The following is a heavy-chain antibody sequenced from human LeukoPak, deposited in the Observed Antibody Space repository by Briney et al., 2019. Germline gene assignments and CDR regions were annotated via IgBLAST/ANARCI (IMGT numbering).Heavy chain of an antibody. D-gene: IGHD3-9*01. CDR1: GGSISSGSYY. V-gene: IGHV4-61*02. CDR2: SYTSGST. J-gene: IGHJ4*02. CDR3: ARPWLPFDD. Sequence: SETLSLTCTLSGGSISSGSYYWSWIRQPAGKGLELIGRSYTSGSTNYNPSLKSRVTISLDTSKNQFSLKLSSVAAADTAVYYCARPWLPFDDWGQGTLVTVSS.